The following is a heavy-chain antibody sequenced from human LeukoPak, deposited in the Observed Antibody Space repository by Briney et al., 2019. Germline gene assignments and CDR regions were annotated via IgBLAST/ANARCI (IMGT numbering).Heavy chain of an antibody. V-gene: IGHV3-48*01. CDR3: ANDPDDYGDYGIDY. J-gene: IGHJ4*02. D-gene: IGHD4-17*01. Sequence: GGSLRLSCAASGFTFSSYSMNWVRQAPGKGLEWVSYIGSSSSTIYYGDSVKGRFTISRDNAKNSLYLQMNSLRAEDTAVYYCANDPDDYGDYGIDYWGQGTLVTVSS. CDR1: GFTFSSYS. CDR2: IGSSSSTI.